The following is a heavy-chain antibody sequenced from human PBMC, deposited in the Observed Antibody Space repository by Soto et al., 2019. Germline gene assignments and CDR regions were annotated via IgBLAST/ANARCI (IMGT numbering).Heavy chain of an antibody. CDR3: ARESEDLTSNFDY. Sequence: PGGSLRLSCAASGFTFSRYSMNWVRQAPGKGLEWVSSNYIYYADSMKGRFTVSRDNAKNSVYLDMNSLSAEDTAVYYCARESEDLTSNFDYWGQGTLVTVSS. V-gene: IGHV3-21*01. CDR1: GFTFSRYS. J-gene: IGHJ4*02. CDR2: NYI.